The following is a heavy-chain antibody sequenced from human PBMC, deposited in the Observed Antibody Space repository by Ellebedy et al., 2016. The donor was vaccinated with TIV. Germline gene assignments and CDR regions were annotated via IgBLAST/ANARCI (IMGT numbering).Heavy chain of an antibody. V-gene: IGHV3-7*01. CDR1: RFPFSSYW. CDR2: INQDGSQK. Sequence: GGSLRLSCAASRFPFSSYWMSWVRQAPGKGLEWVANINQDGSQKYYVDSVRGRFTISRDNTKSSLYLQMNNLSAEDSAVYYCATDGSYGDFRSPAHAFERWGQGTMVSVSS. D-gene: IGHD4-17*01. CDR3: ATDGSYGDFRSPAHAFER. J-gene: IGHJ3*02.